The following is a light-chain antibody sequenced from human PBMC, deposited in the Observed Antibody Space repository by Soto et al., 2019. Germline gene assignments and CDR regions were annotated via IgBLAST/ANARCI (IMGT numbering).Light chain of an antibody. V-gene: IGKV3-11*01. Sequence: EIVLTPSPGTLSLAPVEIATVSCISSLSVSRNLAWYQQTPGQAPRLLIYGAFNRATGIPARFSGSGSGADFTLTIRSLEPEDFAVYYCQQSNIWPPVNCGQGTRRAIK. CDR1: LSVSRN. J-gene: IGKJ5*01. CDR2: GAF. CDR3: QQSNIWPPVN.